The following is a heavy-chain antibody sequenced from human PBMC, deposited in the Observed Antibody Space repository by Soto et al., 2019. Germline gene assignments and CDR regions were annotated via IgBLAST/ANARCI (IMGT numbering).Heavy chain of an antibody. J-gene: IGHJ4*02. CDR2: ISSSSSYI. V-gene: IGHV3-21*01. CDR3: ARDLRGDYGPLFDY. CDR1: GFTFSSYS. D-gene: IGHD4-17*01. Sequence: EVQLVESGGGLGKPGGSLRLSCAASGFTFSSYSMNWVRQAPGKGLEWVSSISSSSSYIYYADSVKGRFTISRDNAKNSLYLQMNSLRAEDTAVYYCARDLRGDYGPLFDYWGQGTLVTVSS.